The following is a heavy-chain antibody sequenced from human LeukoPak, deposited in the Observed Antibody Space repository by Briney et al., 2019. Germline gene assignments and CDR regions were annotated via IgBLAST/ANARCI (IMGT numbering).Heavy chain of an antibody. Sequence: SVKVSCKASGGTFTSYAISWVRQAPGQGLEWRGRIIPIFGIANYAQKFQGRVTITADKSTSTAYMGLSSQRSDDTTVYCCASSSGGTIVRGVIDVWGQGTLVTVSS. D-gene: IGHD3-10*01. J-gene: IGHJ4*03. CDR3: ASSSGGTIVRGVIDV. CDR2: IIPIFGIA. CDR1: GGTFTSYA. V-gene: IGHV1-69*10.